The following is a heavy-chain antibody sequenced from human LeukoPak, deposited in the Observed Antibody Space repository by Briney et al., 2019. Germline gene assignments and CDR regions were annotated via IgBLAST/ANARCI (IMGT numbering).Heavy chain of an antibody. CDR1: GFTFGDYA. D-gene: IGHD6-19*01. Sequence: GGSLRLSCTASGFTFGDYAMSWVRQAPGKGLEWVGFIRSKAYGGITEYAASVKGRFTISRDDSKSIAYLQMNSLKTEDTAVYYCTRDFPVYTRGLVPFDYWGQGTLVTVSS. CDR3: TRDFPVYTRGLVPFDY. CDR2: IRSKAYGGIT. J-gene: IGHJ4*02. V-gene: IGHV3-49*04.